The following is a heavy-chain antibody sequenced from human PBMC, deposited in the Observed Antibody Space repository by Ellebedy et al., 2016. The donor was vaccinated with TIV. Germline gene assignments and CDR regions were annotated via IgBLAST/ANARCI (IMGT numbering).Heavy chain of an antibody. CDR1: GYTFTGYF. CDR3: ATSVYSRCCHVDV. J-gene: IGHJ6*04. V-gene: IGHV1-2*02. Sequence: ASVKVSCXASGYTFTGYFMHWVRQVPGQGLEWMGWINPHSGDTNYAQKFQGRVTMTRDTSISTAYMELSSLRSDDTAVYYCATSVYSRCCHVDVWGTGTTVTVSS. CDR2: INPHSGDT. D-gene: IGHD2-21*01.